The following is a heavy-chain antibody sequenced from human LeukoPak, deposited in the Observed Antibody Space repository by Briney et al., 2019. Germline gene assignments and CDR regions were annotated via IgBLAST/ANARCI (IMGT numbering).Heavy chain of an antibody. D-gene: IGHD3-10*01. V-gene: IGHV1-24*01. CDR2: FDPEDDET. CDR3: ATWDYYGSGSYHNETIDY. J-gene: IGHJ4*02. Sequence: ASVTVSCKVSGYTLTELSMHWVRQAPGKGLEWMGGFDPEDDETIYAQKFQGRVTMTEDTSTDTAYMELSSLRSEDTAVYYCATWDYYGSGSYHNETIDYWGQGTLVTVSS. CDR1: GYTLTELS.